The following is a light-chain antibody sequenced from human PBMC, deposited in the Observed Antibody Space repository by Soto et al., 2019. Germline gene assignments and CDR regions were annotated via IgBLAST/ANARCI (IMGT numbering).Light chain of an antibody. V-gene: IGKV3-20*01. CDR2: GAS. J-gene: IGKJ1*01. CDR1: QSVTGNY. CDR3: QNYGSTPPT. Sequence: VLTQSPGTLYVSPGDRVTVTCGASQSVTGNYLAWYQQKPGQAPWLLIYGASYRATGIPDRFSGSGSDTDFSLTISRREPEDLAEYCCQNYGSTPPTFSQGTQVV.